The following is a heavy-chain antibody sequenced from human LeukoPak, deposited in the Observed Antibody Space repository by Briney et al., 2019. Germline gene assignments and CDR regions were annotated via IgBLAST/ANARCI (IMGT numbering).Heavy chain of an antibody. Sequence: GGSLRLSCAASGFTFSSYGMSWVRQAPGKGLEWVAVISYDGSNKYYADSVKGRFTISRDNSKNTLYLQMNSLRAEDTAVYYCARHIVATVGLRWQWLPTRGHFDYWGQGTLVTVSS. J-gene: IGHJ4*02. D-gene: IGHD5-12*01. CDR2: ISYDGSNK. V-gene: IGHV3-30*03. CDR3: ARHIVATVGLRWQWLPTRGHFDY. CDR1: GFTFSSYG.